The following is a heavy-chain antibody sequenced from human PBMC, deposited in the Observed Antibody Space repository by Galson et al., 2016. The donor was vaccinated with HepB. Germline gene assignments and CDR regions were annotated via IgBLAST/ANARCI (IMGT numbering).Heavy chain of an antibody. V-gene: IGHV3-13*01. CDR2: IETAGDT. Sequence: SLRLSCAASGFTFSMYDMHWVRQVTGKGLVWVSAIETAGDTYYPDSVKGRFTISRENAKNSLYLQLSNLRAEDTAVYYCTRGKSLWTMPWNYGLDVWGKGTTVIVSS. CDR1: GFTFSMYD. J-gene: IGHJ6*04. D-gene: IGHD3-10*01. CDR3: TRGKSLWTMPWNYGLDV.